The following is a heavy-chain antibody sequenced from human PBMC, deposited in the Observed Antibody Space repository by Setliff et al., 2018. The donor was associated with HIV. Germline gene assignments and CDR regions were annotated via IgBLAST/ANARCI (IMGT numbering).Heavy chain of an antibody. CDR3: AKDGYSDYLNSYFDY. CDR1: GFAFSDNP. V-gene: IGHV3-23*01. D-gene: IGHD4-17*01. CDR2: ISGSGGHT. Sequence: GGSLRLSCVASSGFAFSDNPMNWVRQAPGKGLEWVSGISGSGGHTYYAESVKGRFTISRDNSKDTLYLQMNSLRAEDTAVYYCAKDGYSDYLNSYFDYWGQGTLVTVSS. J-gene: IGHJ4*02.